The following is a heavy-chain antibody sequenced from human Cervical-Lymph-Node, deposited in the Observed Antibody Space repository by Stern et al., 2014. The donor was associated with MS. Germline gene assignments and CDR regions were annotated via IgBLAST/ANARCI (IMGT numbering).Heavy chain of an antibody. Sequence: VQLVESGGGVVQPGRALRLSCAASEFSFRDYAMHWVRQAPGKGLEWLAVTSYDGTNRHYADSVQGRFIISRVNSDNTLYLQLNSLRDEDTALYYCARDRRPYDGGPFDIGGQGTMVIVSS. CDR2: TSYDGTNR. J-gene: IGHJ3*02. V-gene: IGHV3-30-3*01. CDR3: ARDRRPYDGGPFDI. CDR1: EFSFRDYA. D-gene: IGHD3-16*01.